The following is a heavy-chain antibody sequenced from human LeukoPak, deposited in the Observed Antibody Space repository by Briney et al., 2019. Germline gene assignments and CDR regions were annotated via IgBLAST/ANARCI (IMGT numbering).Heavy chain of an antibody. V-gene: IGHV3-48*03. Sequence: GGALRLSCAASGFTFSSYEMNWVRQAPGKGLEWVSYISSSGSTIYYADSVKGRFTISRDNAKNSLYLQMNSLRAEDTAVYYCASIGVVISTYYYYGMDVWGQGTTVTVSS. D-gene: IGHD3-3*01. CDR2: ISSSGSTI. CDR1: GFTFSSYE. CDR3: ASIGVVISTYYYYGMDV. J-gene: IGHJ6*02.